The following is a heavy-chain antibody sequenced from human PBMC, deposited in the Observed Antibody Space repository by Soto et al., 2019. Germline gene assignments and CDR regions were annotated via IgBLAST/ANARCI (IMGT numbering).Heavy chain of an antibody. CDR3: ARWELVQLERRYNWFDP. Sequence: ASVKVSCKASGYTFTSYGISWVRQAPGQGLEWMGWISAYNGNTNYAQKLQGRVTMTTDTSTSTAYMELRSLRSDDTAVYYCARWELVQLERRYNWFDPWGQGTLVTVSS. CDR2: ISAYNGNT. J-gene: IGHJ5*02. CDR1: GYTFTSYG. D-gene: IGHD1-1*01. V-gene: IGHV1-18*01.